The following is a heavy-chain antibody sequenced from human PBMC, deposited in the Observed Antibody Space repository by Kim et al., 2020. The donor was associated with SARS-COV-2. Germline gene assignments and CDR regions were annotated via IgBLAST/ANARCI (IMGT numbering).Heavy chain of an antibody. CDR3: ARENYYASGREYNYGMDV. D-gene: IGHD3-10*01. V-gene: IGHV3-30*01. Sequence: KGRFTISRDNSKNTLYLQMNSLRAEDTAVYYCARENYYASGREYNYGMDVWGQGTTVTVSS. J-gene: IGHJ6*02.